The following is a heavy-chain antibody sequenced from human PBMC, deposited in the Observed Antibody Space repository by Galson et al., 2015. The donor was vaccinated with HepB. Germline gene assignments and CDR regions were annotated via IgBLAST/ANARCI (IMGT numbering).Heavy chain of an antibody. D-gene: IGHD2-2*01. J-gene: IGHJ4*02. V-gene: IGHV1-69*01. CDR1: GGTFSSYA. CDR3: ASGVPATPETSHRNFDY. CDR2: IIPIFGTA. Sequence: QSGAEVKKPGESLKISCKASGGTFSSYAISWVRQAPGQGLEWMGGIIPIFGTANYAQKFQGRVTITADESTSTAYMELSSLRSEDTAVYYCASGVPATPETSHRNFDYWGQGTLVTVSS.